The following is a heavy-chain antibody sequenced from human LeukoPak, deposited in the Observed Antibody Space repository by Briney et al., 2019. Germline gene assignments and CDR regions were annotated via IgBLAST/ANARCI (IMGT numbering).Heavy chain of an antibody. CDR2: IYYSGST. V-gene: IGHV4-59*01. D-gene: IGHD6-25*01. CDR3: ARDRVASEYFDL. Sequence: PSETLSLTCTLSGRSISSYYWSWIRQPPGKGLEWIGYIYYSGSTNYNPSLKSRVTISVDTSKNQFSLKLSSVTAADTAVYYCARDRVASEYFDLWGRGTLVTVSS. J-gene: IGHJ2*01. CDR1: GRSISSYY.